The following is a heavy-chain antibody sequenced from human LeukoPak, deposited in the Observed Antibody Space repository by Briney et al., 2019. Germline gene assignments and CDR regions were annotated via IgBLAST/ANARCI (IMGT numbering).Heavy chain of an antibody. D-gene: IGHD1-14*01. CDR2: INHSGST. V-gene: IGHV4-34*01. CDR3: ATDNRY. J-gene: IGHJ4*02. CDR1: GVSFSGYY. Sequence: SETLSLTCAVYGVSFSGYYWSWIRQPPGKGLEWIGEINHSGSTNYNPSLKSRVTISVDTSKNQFSLKLSSVTAADTAVYYCATDNRYWGQGTLVTVSS.